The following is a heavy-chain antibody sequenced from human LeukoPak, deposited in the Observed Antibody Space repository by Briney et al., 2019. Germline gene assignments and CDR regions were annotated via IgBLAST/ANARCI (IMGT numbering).Heavy chain of an antibody. CDR2: IYYSGST. Sequence: PSQTLSLTCTVSGGSISSGTYYWSWIRQPPGKGLEWIGYIYYSGSTNYNPSLKSRVTISVDTSKNQFSLKLSSETAADTAVYYCARGARYMDVWGKGTTVTVSS. J-gene: IGHJ6*03. CDR3: ARGARYMDV. CDR1: GGSISSGTYY. V-gene: IGHV4-61*01.